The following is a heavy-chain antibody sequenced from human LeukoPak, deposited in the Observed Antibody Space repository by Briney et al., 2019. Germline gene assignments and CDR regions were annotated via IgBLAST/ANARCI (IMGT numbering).Heavy chain of an antibody. Sequence: SETLSLTCTVSGGSISSYYWSWIRQHPGKGLEWIGYIYYSGSTNYNPSLKSRVTISVDTSKNQFSLKLSSVTAADTAVYYCARSPPTYCSGGSCYYYGMDVWGQGTTVTVSS. CDR2: IYYSGST. CDR1: GGSISSYY. CDR3: ARSPPTYCSGGSCYYYGMDV. J-gene: IGHJ6*02. D-gene: IGHD2-15*01. V-gene: IGHV4-59*08.